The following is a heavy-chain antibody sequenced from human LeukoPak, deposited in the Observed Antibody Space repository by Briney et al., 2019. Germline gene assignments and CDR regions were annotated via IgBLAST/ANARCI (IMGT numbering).Heavy chain of an antibody. CDR3: ARGADGVSSNSRGWFDP. CDR2: ISTSSSYI. V-gene: IGHV3-21*01. J-gene: IGHJ5*02. Sequence: GGSLRLSCAASGFTFNRYNMNWVRRAPGKGLEWVSSISTSSSYIYYADSVRGRFTITRDNAKKSLYLQMNSLRAEDTAVYSCARGADGVSSNSRGWFDPWGQGTLVTVSS. D-gene: IGHD2-15*01. CDR1: GFTFNRYN.